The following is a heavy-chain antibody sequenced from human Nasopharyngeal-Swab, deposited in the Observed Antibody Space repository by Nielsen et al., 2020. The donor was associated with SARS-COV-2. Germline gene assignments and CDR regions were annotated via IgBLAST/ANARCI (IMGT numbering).Heavy chain of an antibody. CDR1: YY. CDR2: ISSSSDYT. V-gene: IGHV3-11*06. J-gene: IGHJ4*02. D-gene: IGHD2-21*01. Sequence: YYWGRPRPAPGNGQERVSYISSSSDYTNYADSVKGRFTISRDNAKNSLYLQMNSLRAEDTAVYYCARDVAPVDYWGQGTLVTVSS. CDR3: ARDVAPVDY.